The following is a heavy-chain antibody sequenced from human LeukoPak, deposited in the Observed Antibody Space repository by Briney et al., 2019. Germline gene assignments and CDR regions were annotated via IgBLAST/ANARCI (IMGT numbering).Heavy chain of an antibody. CDR3: ARDFGAVAGSSDY. D-gene: IGHD6-19*01. Sequence: GGSLGPSCAASGFTFSSYSMNWVRQAPGKGLEWVSSISSSSSYIYYADSVKGRFTITRDNAKNSLYLQMNSLRAEDTAVYYCARDFGAVAGSSDYWGQGTLVTVSS. CDR1: GFTFSSYS. J-gene: IGHJ4*02. V-gene: IGHV3-21*01. CDR2: ISSSSSYI.